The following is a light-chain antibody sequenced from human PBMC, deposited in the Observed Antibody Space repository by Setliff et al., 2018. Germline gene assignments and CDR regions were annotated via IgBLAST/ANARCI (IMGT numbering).Light chain of an antibody. Sequence: QSALTQPASVSGSPGQSITISCTGTSSDVGGYNYVSWYQQHPGKAPKLMIYDVSNRPSGVSNRFSGSKSGNTASLTISGLQAEDEADYYCSSYTRSTNFRVFGGGTKVTVL. CDR1: SSDVGGYNY. V-gene: IGLV2-14*03. CDR3: SSYTRSTNFRV. J-gene: IGLJ2*01. CDR2: DVS.